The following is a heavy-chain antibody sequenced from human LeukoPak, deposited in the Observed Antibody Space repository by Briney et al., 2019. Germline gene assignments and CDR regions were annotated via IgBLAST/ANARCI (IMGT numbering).Heavy chain of an antibody. J-gene: IGHJ4*02. D-gene: IGHD6-13*01. CDR2: IYFGGNT. CDR3: AKIKRIAATFMTFFDF. Sequence: SETLSLTCTASGGSISSSSYYSGWIRQPPGTGLEWIGSIYFGGNTYYNPSLKSRVTISVDTSKNQFSLKLTSVTAADTAVYYCAKIKRIAATFMTFFDFWGQGTLVTVSS. V-gene: IGHV4-39*07. CDR1: GGSISSSSYY.